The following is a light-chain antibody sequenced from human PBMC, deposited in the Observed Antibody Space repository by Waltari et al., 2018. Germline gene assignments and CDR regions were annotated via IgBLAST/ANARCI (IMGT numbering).Light chain of an antibody. CDR3: SSYTGSNTVV. CDR1: SSDVGGYNF. Sequence: QSALTQPASVSGSPGQSLTLSCTGISSDVGGYNFVSGYQHHPGKAPRVIIYDVTNRPSGVSNRFSGSKSGNTASLTISGLQTEDEADYYCSSYTGSNTVVFGGGTKLTVL. V-gene: IGLV2-14*03. CDR2: DVT. J-gene: IGLJ2*01.